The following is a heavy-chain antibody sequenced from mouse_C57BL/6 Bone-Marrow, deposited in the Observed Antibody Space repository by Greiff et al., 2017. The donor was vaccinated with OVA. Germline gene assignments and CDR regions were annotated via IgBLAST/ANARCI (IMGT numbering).Heavy chain of an antibody. CDR3: TSYGNFDY. CDR1: GFNIKDDY. J-gene: IGHJ2*01. Sequence: VHVKQSGAELVRPGASVKLSCTASGFNIKDDYMHWVKQRPEQGPEWIGWIDPENGDTEYASKFQGKATITADTSSNTAYLQLSSLTSEDTAVYYCTSYGNFDYWGQGTTLTVSS. V-gene: IGHV14-4*01. CDR2: IDPENGDT. D-gene: IGHD2-1*01.